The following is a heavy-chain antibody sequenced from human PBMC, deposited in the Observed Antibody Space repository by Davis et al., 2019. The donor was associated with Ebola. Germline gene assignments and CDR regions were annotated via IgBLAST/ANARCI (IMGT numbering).Heavy chain of an antibody. CDR2: IKQDGSEK. V-gene: IGHV3-7*01. CDR1: GFTFSGYW. J-gene: IGHJ4*02. CDR3: ARVYYYVVS. D-gene: IGHD3-10*02. Sequence: GESLKISCAASGFTFSGYWMTWVRQAPGKGLEWVANIKQDGSEKYYVDSVKGRFTISRDNAKNSLYLQMNSLRAEDTAVYYCARVYYYVVSWGQGTLVTVSS.